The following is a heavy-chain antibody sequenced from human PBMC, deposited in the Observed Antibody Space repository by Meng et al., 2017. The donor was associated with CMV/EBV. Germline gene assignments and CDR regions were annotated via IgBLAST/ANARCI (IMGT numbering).Heavy chain of an antibody. CDR1: GGTFSSYA. D-gene: IGHD2-2*01. Sequence: SVKVSCKASGGTFSSYAISWVRQAPGQGLEWMGGIIPNFGTANYAQKFQGRVTITTDESTSTAYMELSSLRSEDTAVYYCARQIPRYCSSTSCLTLNWFDPWGQGTLVTVSS. CDR3: ARQIPRYCSSTSCLTLNWFDP. CDR2: IIPNFGTA. V-gene: IGHV1-69*05. J-gene: IGHJ5*02.